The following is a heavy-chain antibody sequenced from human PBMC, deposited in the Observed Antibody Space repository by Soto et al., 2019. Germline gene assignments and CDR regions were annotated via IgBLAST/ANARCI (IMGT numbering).Heavy chain of an antibody. V-gene: IGHV3-48*01. J-gene: IGHJ4*02. CDR3: ARDTGGAAYSSGWFGY. Sequence: EVQLVESGGGLVQPGGSLRLSCAASGSTFSNYSMNWVRQAPGKGLEWVSYISSSSSTIYYADSVKGRFTISRDNAKNSLYLQMNSLRAEDTAVYYCARDTGGAAYSSGWFGYWGQGTLVTVSS. CDR2: ISSSSSTI. D-gene: IGHD6-19*01. CDR1: GSTFSNYS.